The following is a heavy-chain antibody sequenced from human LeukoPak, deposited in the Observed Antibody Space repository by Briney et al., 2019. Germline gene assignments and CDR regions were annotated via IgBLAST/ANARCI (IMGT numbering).Heavy chain of an antibody. CDR1: GGSISSYY. D-gene: IGHD3-9*01. V-gene: IGHV4-59*01. CDR3: ARGGGPATGYYPLSYFDY. CDR2: IYYSGST. J-gene: IGHJ4*02. Sequence: SETLSLTCTVSGGSISSYYWSWIRQPPGKGLEWIGDIYYSGSTNYNPSLKSRVTISVDTSKNQFSLKLSSVTAADTAVYYCARGGGPATGYYPLSYFDYWGQGTLVTVSS.